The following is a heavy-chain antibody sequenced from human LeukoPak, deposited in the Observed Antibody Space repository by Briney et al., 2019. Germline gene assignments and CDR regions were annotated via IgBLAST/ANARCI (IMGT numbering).Heavy chain of an antibody. J-gene: IGHJ6*03. V-gene: IGHV3-48*01. CDR2: ISSSSSTI. CDR3: ARDDHYNYYYMDV. CDR1: EFIFSTYS. Sequence: GGSLRLSCAASEFIFSTYSMNWVRQAPGKGLEWVSYISSSSSTIYYADSVKGRFTISRDNAENSLYLQMNSLGAEDTAVYYGARDDHYNYYYMDVWGKGTTVTVSS.